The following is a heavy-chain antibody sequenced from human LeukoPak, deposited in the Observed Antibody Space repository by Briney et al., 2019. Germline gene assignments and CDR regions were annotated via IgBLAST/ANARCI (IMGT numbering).Heavy chain of an antibody. V-gene: IGHV3-7*01. J-gene: IGHJ4*02. Sequence: PGGSLRLSCAASGFTFTTYWMSWVRQAPGKGLEWVANIKQDGNEKYYVDSVKGRFTISRDNAKNSLYLQMSSLRVEDTAVYYCAKVANYYYGSETYYFFEHWGQGTPVTASS. CDR2: IKQDGNEK. CDR3: AKVANYYYGSETYYFFEH. D-gene: IGHD3-10*01. CDR1: GFTFTTYW.